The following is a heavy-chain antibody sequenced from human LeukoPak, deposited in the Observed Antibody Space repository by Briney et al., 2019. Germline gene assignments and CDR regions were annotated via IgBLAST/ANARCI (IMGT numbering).Heavy chain of an antibody. D-gene: IGHD3-16*01. Sequence: SETLSLTCTVSGGSISSSYWSWIRQPPGKGLEWIGYIHYSGSNNYNPSLKGRITLSVDPSKNHFLLKMSSATAADPAVYYCARYLRGNNYGLFDSWGQGTLVTVSS. CDR2: IHYSGSN. J-gene: IGHJ4*02. CDR1: GGSISSSY. V-gene: IGHV4-59*01. CDR3: ARYLRGNNYGLFDS.